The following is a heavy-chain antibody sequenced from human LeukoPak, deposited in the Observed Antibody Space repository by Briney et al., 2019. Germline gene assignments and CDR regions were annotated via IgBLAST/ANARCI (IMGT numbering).Heavy chain of an antibody. CDR1: GFAFSSYA. V-gene: IGHV3-23*01. Sequence: GGSLRLSCAASGFAFSSYAMNWVRQAPGKGLEWVSTISGEGSVTYFADSVRGRFTISRDNSKNTLYLHMNSLRAEDTAIYYCAKDKRGGSDYVYFDYWGQGTLVTVSS. D-gene: IGHD1-26*01. CDR3: AKDKRGGSDYVYFDY. CDR2: ISGEGSVT. J-gene: IGHJ4*02.